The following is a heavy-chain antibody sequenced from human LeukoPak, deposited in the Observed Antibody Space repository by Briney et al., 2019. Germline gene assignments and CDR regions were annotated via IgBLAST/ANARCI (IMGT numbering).Heavy chain of an antibody. CDR2: IYYSGST. D-gene: IGHD3-10*01. CDR3: ARFGSSSGKIDY. CDR1: GGSISSGDYY. Sequence: SQTLSLTCTVSGGSISSGDYYWSWIRQHLGKGLEWIGYIYYSGSTYYNPSLKSRVTISVDTSKNQFSPKLSSVTAADTAVYYCARFGSSSGKIDYWGQRTLVTVSS. V-gene: IGHV4-31*03. J-gene: IGHJ4*02.